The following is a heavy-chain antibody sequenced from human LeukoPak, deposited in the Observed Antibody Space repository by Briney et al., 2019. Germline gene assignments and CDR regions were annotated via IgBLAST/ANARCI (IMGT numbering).Heavy chain of an antibody. V-gene: IGHV3-7*01. CDR2: INQYGSDK. CDR1: GFTFSSFW. J-gene: IGHJ4*02. D-gene: IGHD3-9*01. Sequence: GGSLRLSCAASGFTFSSFWVSWVRQAPGKGLEWVANINQYGSDKNYVDSVRGRFTISRDNAKNSLYLQMSSLRAEDTAVYYCVPTPVPWLWGQGTLVTVSS. CDR3: VPTPVPWL.